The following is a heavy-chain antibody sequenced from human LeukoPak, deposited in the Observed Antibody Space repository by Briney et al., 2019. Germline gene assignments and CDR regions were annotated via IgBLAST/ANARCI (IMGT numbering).Heavy chain of an antibody. V-gene: IGHV3-73*01. J-gene: IGHJ6*03. D-gene: IGHD4/OR15-4a*01. CDR2: IRSKANSYAT. CDR1: GFTFSGSA. Sequence: QAGGSLKLSCAASGFTFSGSAMHWVRQASGKGLEWVGRIRSKANSYATAYAASVKGKFTISRDDSKNTAYLKMKSLKTEDTAVYYCTRQRTFMVAPGDYYYYMDVWGKGTTVTVSS. CDR3: TRQRTFMVAPGDYYYYMDV.